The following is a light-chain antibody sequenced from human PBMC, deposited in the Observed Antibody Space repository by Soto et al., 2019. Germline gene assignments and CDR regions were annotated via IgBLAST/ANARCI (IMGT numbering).Light chain of an antibody. CDR3: QQYDNLLLT. CDR2: DGS. V-gene: IGKV1-33*01. J-gene: IGKJ4*01. Sequence: DIQMTQSPSSLSASVGDRVTITCQARQDISYYLNWYQQKPGKAPKLLIYDGSNLETGVPSRFSGSGSGSDFTFTISSLQPEDIATDYCQQYDNLLLTFGGGTKVESK. CDR1: QDISYY.